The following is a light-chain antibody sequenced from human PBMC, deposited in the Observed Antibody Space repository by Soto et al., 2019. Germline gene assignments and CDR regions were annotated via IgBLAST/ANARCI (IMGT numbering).Light chain of an antibody. Sequence: EIVMTQSPATLSVSPGERATLSCRASQSINNNLAWYQQKPGQGPRLLIYGASSRATGIPARFSGSGSGTAFTLTISSLQSEDFAIYYYQQYNNWPLTFGGGTKVEIK. CDR3: QQYNNWPLT. V-gene: IGKV3-15*01. J-gene: IGKJ4*02. CDR1: QSINNN. CDR2: GAS.